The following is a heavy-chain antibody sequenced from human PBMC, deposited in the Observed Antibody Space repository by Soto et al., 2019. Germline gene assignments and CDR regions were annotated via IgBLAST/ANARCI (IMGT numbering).Heavy chain of an antibody. D-gene: IGHD3-3*01. J-gene: IGHJ6*02. CDR1: GGSISGDS. V-gene: IGHV4-59*01. CDR2: ISYSGST. Sequence: SETLSLTCTVSGGSISGDSWSWIRQSPGKGLEWIGYISYSGSTNYNPSLKSRVTISVDTSKNQFSLKLSSVTAADTAVYYCARDSGRKYYDFWSGYDYGMDVWGQGPTIT. CDR3: ARDSGRKYYDFWSGYDYGMDV.